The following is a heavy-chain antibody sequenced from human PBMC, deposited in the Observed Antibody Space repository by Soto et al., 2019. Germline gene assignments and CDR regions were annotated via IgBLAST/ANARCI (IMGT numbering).Heavy chain of an antibody. CDR1: GGSISSGGYS. D-gene: IGHD1-1*01. CDR2: IYHSGST. J-gene: IGHJ5*02. V-gene: IGHV4-30-2*01. Sequence: QLQLQESGSGLVRPSQTLSLTCAVSGGSISSGGYSWNWIRQPPGKGLEWIGYIYHSGSTLYNPSRTIRVTISVDKSKNQFSLKLSSVTAADTAVYYWARAQLEMNGFDPWGQGTLVTVSS. CDR3: ARAQLEMNGFDP.